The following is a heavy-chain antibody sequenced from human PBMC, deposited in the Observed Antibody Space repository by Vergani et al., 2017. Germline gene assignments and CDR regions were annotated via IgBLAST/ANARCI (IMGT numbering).Heavy chain of an antibody. CDR1: GFTFSNYA. V-gene: IGHV3-23*04. CDR3: AKAYSSGWYYFDY. Sequence: EVQLVESGGGLVKPGGSLRLSCAASGFTFSNYAMSWVRQAPGKGLEWVSAITGSGGSTYYADSVKGRFTISRDNSKNTLYLQMNSLRAEDTAVYYCAKAYSSGWYYFDYWGQGTLVTVSS. CDR2: ITGSGGST. D-gene: IGHD6-19*01. J-gene: IGHJ4*02.